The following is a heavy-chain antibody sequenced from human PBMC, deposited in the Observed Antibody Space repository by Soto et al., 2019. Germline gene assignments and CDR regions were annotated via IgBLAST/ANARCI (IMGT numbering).Heavy chain of an antibody. CDR3: ARGRGAAADYFDF. CDR2: ISSSTSHT. V-gene: IGHV3-11*05. CDR1: GFTFSDYY. D-gene: IGHD6-13*01. Sequence: QVQLVESGGGLVKPGGSLRLSCAVSGFTFSDYYMTWIRQAPGTVLEWVSYISSSTSHTNYADSVKGRFTISSDNAKNSLFLQMNSLRAEDTAVYYCARGRGAAADYFDFWGQGTLVTVSS. J-gene: IGHJ4*02.